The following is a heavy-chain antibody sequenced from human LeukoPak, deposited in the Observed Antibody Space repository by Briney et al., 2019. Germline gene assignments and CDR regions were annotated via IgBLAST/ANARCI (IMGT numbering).Heavy chain of an antibody. CDR3: ARASRTIFGVVIPGSSKIDY. J-gene: IGHJ4*02. CDR2: IYYSGST. V-gene: IGHV4-39*01. D-gene: IGHD3-3*01. Sequence: SETLSLTCTVSGGSISSSSYYWGWIRQPPGKGLEWIGSIYYSGSTYYNPSLKSRVTISVDTSKNQFSLKLSSVTAADTAVYYCARASRTIFGVVIPGSSKIDYWGQGTLVTVSS. CDR1: GGSISSSSYY.